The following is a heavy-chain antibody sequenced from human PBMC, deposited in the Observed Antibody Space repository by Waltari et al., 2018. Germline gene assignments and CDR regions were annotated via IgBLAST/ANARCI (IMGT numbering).Heavy chain of an antibody. D-gene: IGHD6-13*01. CDR2: IKQDGSEK. CDR1: GLRFSNYW. CDR3: TRGGRDSSWYWRD. J-gene: IGHJ4*02. Sequence: EVQLVESGGGLAQPGGSLSLSCAASGLRFSNYWMTWVRQASGKWPGWVANIKQDGSEKYYMDSVKGRFTISRDNAKNSLYLQMNDLRVEDTAVYYCTRGGRDSSWYWRDWGQGTLVTVSS. V-gene: IGHV3-7*01.